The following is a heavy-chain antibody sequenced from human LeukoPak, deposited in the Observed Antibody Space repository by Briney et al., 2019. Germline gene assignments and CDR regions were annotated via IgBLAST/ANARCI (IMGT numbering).Heavy chain of an antibody. CDR1: GFTFDDYG. CDR3: ARGVRAAVRYSGYDYGPYFDY. J-gene: IGHJ4*02. D-gene: IGHD5-12*01. Sequence: GGSLRLSCAASGFTFDDYGMSWVRQAPGKGLEWVSGINWNGGSTGYADSVKGRFTISRDNAKNSLYLQMNSLRAEDTAVYYCARGVRAAVRYSGYDYGPYFDYWGQGTLVTVSS. CDR2: INWNGGST. V-gene: IGHV3-20*04.